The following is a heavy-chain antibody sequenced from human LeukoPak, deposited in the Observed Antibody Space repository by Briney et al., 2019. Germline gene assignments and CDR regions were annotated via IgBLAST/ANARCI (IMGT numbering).Heavy chain of an antibody. V-gene: IGHV1-18*04. CDR3: ARDQSETVVPAAIGSDP. D-gene: IGHD2-2*02. Sequence: GESLKISCKGSGYSFTSYWIAWVRQAPGQGLEWMGWISAYNGNTNYAQKLQGRVTMTTDTSTSTAYMELRSLRSDDTAVYYCARDQSETVVPAAIGSDPWGQGTLVTVSS. CDR1: GYSFTSYW. J-gene: IGHJ5*02. CDR2: ISAYNGNT.